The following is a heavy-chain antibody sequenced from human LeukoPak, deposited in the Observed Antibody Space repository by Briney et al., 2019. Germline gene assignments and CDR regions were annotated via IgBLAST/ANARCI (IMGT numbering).Heavy chain of an antibody. CDR1: GFTFSSYW. CDR3: VRDRYDILTGYNDAFDI. D-gene: IGHD3-9*01. J-gene: IGHJ3*02. CDR2: IKQDGSEK. Sequence: GGSLRLSCAASGFTFSSYWMSWVRQAPGKGLEWVANIKQDGSEKYYVDSVKGRFIISRDNAKSSLYLQMNSLRAEDTAVYYCVRDRYDILTGYNDAFDIWGQGTMVTVSS. V-gene: IGHV3-7*01.